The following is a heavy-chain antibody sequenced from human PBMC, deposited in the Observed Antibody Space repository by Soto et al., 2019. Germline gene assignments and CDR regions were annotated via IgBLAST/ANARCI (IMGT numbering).Heavy chain of an antibody. D-gene: IGHD3-10*01. CDR1: GYTFTNYY. CDR3: ARDFSGPMDY. J-gene: IGHJ4*02. V-gene: IGHV1-46*01. Sequence: ASVKVSCKASGYTFTNYYMHWVRQAPGQGLEWMGIIYPSGGSTRNAQKFQGRVTMTRDTSTSTVYMELSSLRSEDAAVYYCARDFSGPMDYWGRGTLVTVSS. CDR2: IYPSGGST.